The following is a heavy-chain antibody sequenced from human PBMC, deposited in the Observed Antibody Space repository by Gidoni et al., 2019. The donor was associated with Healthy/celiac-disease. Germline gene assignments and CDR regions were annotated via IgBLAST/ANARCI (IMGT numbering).Heavy chain of an antibody. J-gene: IGHJ6*02. V-gene: IGHV1-46*01. CDR3: ARERVNDILTGYYQGGMDV. Sequence: QVQLVQSGAEVKKPGASVKVSCKASGYTFTSYYMHWVRQAPGQGLEWMGIINPSGGSTSYAQKFQGRVTMTRDTSTSTVYMELSSLRSEDTAVYYCARERVNDILTGYYQGGMDVWGQGTTVTVSS. CDR1: GYTFTSYY. CDR2: INPSGGST. D-gene: IGHD3-9*01.